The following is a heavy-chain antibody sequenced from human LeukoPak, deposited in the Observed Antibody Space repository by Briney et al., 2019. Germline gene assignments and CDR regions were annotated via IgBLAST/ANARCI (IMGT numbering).Heavy chain of an antibody. CDR1: GDSVSSNSAA. CDR3: VGEGGMAEAAFDY. V-gene: IGHV6-1*01. D-gene: IGHD6-19*01. J-gene: IGHJ4*02. Sequence: SQTLSLTCALSGDSVSSNSAAWNWIRQSPSRGLEWLGRTYYRSKWRNDYAVSVKSRITINPDTSKNQFSLQLKSVTPEDTAVYYCVGEGGMAEAAFDYWGQGTLVTVSS. CDR2: TYYRSKWRN.